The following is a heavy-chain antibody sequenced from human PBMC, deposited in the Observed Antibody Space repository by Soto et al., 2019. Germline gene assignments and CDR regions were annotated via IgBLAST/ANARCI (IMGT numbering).Heavy chain of an antibody. D-gene: IGHD3-10*01. V-gene: IGHV4-31*03. CDR1: GGSISSGGYY. Sequence: NPSETLSLTCTVSGGSISSGGYYWSWIRQHPGKGLEWIGYIYYSGNTYYNPSLKSRVTISVDTSKNQFSLKLTSVTAADTAVYYCASQRPGEWYYYYGMDVWGQGTTVTVSS. CDR2: IYYSGNT. J-gene: IGHJ6*02. CDR3: ASQRPGEWYYYYGMDV.